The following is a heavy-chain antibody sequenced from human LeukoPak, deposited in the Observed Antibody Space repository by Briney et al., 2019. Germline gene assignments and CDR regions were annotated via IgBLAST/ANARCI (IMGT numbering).Heavy chain of an antibody. CDR2: IYANNGGT. Sequence: SETLSLTCTVSGGSISGHHWSWIRQPPGKGLEWIGYIYANNGGTDYNPSLKSRATISVDRSRNQFSLHLNAVTAADTAVYYGARDSAARSDLWGRGTLVTVAS. J-gene: IGHJ2*01. CDR1: GGSISGHH. CDR3: ARDSAARSDL. V-gene: IGHV4-59*11. D-gene: IGHD2-15*01.